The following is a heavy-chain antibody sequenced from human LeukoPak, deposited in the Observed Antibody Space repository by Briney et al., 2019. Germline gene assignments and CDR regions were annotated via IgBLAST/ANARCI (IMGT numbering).Heavy chain of an antibody. CDR2: ISSSGSTI. Sequence: GGSLRLSCAASGFTFSSYSMNWVRQAPGKGLEWVSYISSSGSTIYYADSVKGRFTISRDNAKNSLYLQMNSLRAEDTAVYYCARVSLGTLDYWGQGTLVTVSS. CDR3: ARVSLGTLDY. J-gene: IGHJ4*02. V-gene: IGHV3-48*01. CDR1: GFTFSSYS. D-gene: IGHD7-27*01.